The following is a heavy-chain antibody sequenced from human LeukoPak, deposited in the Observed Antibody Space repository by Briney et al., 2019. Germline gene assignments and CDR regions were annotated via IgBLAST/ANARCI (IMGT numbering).Heavy chain of an antibody. CDR2: IGGGGGYT. J-gene: IGHJ3*02. Sequence: GGSLRLSCAASEFRFNEYAMNWVRQAPGKGLEWVSHIGGGGGYTEYADSVKGHFTVSRDNSKNILYLQMNSLRAEDTAVYYCVKDAVARNGVYDAFDIWGQGAMVIVSS. CDR3: VKDAVARNGVYDAFDI. D-gene: IGHD2-8*01. CDR1: EFRFNEYA. V-gene: IGHV3-23*01.